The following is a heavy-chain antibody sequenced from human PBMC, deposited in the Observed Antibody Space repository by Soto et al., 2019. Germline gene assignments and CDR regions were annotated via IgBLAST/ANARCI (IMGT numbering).Heavy chain of an antibody. CDR2: IFYSGYT. V-gene: IGHV4-39*01. CDR1: GGSISSSNYY. J-gene: IGHJ4*02. Sequence: PSETLSLTCTVSGGSISSSNYYWGWIRQPPGKGLEWIGSIFYSGYTYYNPSLKSRVTISVDTSKNQFSLKLNSVTAADTAVYYCARSGYYDDFYFGFWGQGALVTVSS. D-gene: IGHD3-3*01. CDR3: ARSGYYDDFYFGF.